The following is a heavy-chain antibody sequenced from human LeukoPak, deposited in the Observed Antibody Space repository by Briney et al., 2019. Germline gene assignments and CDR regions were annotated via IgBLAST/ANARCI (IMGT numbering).Heavy chain of an antibody. V-gene: IGHV4-59*08. CDR3: ARHSGSYYDFDY. CDR2: INYSGNT. J-gene: IGHJ4*02. Sequence: PSETLSLTCTVSGGSISTYYWSWIRQPPGKVLEWIGYINYSGNTKYNPSLKGRLTISVDTSKNQFSLKLRSVTAADTAVYYCARHSGSYYDFDYWGQGTLVTVSS. D-gene: IGHD1-26*01. CDR1: GGSISTYY.